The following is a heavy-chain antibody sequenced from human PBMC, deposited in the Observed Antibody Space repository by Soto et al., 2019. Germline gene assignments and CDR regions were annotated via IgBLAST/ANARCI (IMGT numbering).Heavy chain of an antibody. V-gene: IGHV3-33*01. D-gene: IGHD2-8*01. Sequence: QVQLVESGGGVVQPGRSLRLSCAASGFTFSRFGMHWVRQAPGKGLEWVAAIWSDGSNKYYADSVKGRFTISRDNSRNTLYLQMNSLTADDTAVYYCAREHDGLHYCDYWGQGTLVTVSS. J-gene: IGHJ4*02. CDR3: AREHDGLHYCDY. CDR1: GFTFSRFG. CDR2: IWSDGSNK.